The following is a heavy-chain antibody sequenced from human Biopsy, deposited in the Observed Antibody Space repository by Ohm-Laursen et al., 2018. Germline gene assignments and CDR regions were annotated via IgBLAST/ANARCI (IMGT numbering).Heavy chain of an antibody. J-gene: IGHJ2*01. V-gene: IGHV1-69*15. CDR2: FIPLFNTA. CDR1: GGTLTNPA. CDR3: ARFPLGAYDDSGSYRAVEHWYFDL. D-gene: IGHD3-22*01. Sequence: SVTPSCQVSGGTLTNPAVGSVRLPPGQGLEWVGSFIPLFNTANYAEKFQGRVTLTEDESTTTAYMELSSLRSEETAIYYWARFPLGAYDDSGSYRAVEHWYFDLWGRGTLVTVSS.